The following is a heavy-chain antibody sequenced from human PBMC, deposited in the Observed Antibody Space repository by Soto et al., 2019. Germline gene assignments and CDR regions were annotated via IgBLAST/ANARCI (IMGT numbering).Heavy chain of an antibody. CDR2: IIHIFGTA. J-gene: IGHJ5*02. D-gene: IGHD5-12*01. Sequence: QVQLVQSGAEVKKPGSSVKVSCKASGGTFSSYAISWVRQAPGQGLEWMAGIIHIFGTANYAQKFQGRVTITADESTSKDYMELSSLRSEDTAVYYCARVPSAMDSGYEKNWFDPWGQGTLVTVSS. CDR1: GGTFSSYA. V-gene: IGHV1-69*01. CDR3: ARVPSAMDSGYEKNWFDP.